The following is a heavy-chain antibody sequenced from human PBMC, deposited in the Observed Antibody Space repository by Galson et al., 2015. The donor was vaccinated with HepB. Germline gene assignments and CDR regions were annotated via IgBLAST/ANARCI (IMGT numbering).Heavy chain of an antibody. J-gene: IGHJ6*02. CDR1: GFSLSTSGVG. V-gene: IGHV2-5*02. Sequence: PALVKPTQTLTLTCTFSGFSLSTSGVGVAWIRQPPGKALEWLALIYWDDDKRCSPSVKSRLTITKDTSQNPVGLTMTNMDPVDTATYYCAHCPFLEWFDHSMDVWGQGTTVTVSS. D-gene: IGHD3-3*02. CDR3: AHCPFLEWFDHSMDV. CDR2: IYWDDDK.